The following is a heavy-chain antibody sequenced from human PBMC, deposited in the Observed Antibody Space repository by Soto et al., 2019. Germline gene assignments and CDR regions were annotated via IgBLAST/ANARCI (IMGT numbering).Heavy chain of an antibody. V-gene: IGHV1-69*05. Sequence: SVKVSCKASGGTFSSYAISWVRQAPGQGLEWMGGIIPIFGTTNYAQKLQGRVTMTTDTSTSTAYMELRSLRSDDTAVYYCARRPPYYDFWSGYSEFDYWGQGTLVTVSS. J-gene: IGHJ4*02. CDR1: GGTFSSYA. CDR2: IIPIFGTT. D-gene: IGHD3-3*01. CDR3: ARRPPYYDFWSGYSEFDY.